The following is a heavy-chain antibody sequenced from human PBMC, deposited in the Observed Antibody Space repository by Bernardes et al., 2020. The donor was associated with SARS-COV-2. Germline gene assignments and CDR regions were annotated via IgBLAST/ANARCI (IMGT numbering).Heavy chain of an antibody. D-gene: IGHD3-3*01. CDR2: IYYSGST. CDR1: GGSISSGDYY. J-gene: IGHJ6*02. V-gene: IGHV4-30-4*01. Sequence: SEPLSLTCTVSGGSISSGDYYWSWIRQPPGKGLEWIGYIYYSGSTYYNPSLKSRVTISVDTSKNQFSLKLSSVTAADTAVYYCARDALGSITIFGVVTRHGMDVWGQGTTVTVSS. CDR3: ARDALGSITIFGVVTRHGMDV.